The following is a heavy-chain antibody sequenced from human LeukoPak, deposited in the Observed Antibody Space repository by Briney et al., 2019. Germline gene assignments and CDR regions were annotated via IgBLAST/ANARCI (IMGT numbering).Heavy chain of an antibody. J-gene: IGHJ4*02. Sequence: PGGSLRLSCAASGFTFSSHEMNWVRQAPGKGLEWVSYISSSGSSTYYADSVKGRFTISRDNAKNSLSLQMNSPRAEDTAVYYCARGGGHGTAMVFWGQGTLVTVSS. V-gene: IGHV3-48*03. CDR1: GFTFSSHE. CDR3: ARGGGHGTAMVF. D-gene: IGHD5-18*01. CDR2: ISSSGSST.